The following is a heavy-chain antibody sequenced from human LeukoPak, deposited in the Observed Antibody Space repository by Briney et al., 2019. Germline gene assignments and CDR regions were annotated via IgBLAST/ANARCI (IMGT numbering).Heavy chain of an antibody. Sequence: ASVKVSCKASGYTFTGYYMHLVRQAPGQGLEWMGWINPNSGGTNYAQKFQGRATMTKDTSISTAYMELSRLRSDDTAVYYCARAFTDYYDSSGYPFDYWGQGTLVTASS. V-gene: IGHV1-2*02. CDR1: GYTFTGYY. J-gene: IGHJ4*02. CDR2: INPNSGGT. D-gene: IGHD3-22*01. CDR3: ARAFTDYYDSSGYPFDY.